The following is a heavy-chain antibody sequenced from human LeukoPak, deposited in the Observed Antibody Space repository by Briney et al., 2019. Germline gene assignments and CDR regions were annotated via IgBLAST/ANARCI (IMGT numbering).Heavy chain of an antibody. D-gene: IGHD3-10*01. CDR2: IYYSGST. V-gene: IGHV4-59*01. Sequence: PSETLSLTCTVSGGSISSYYWSWIRQPPGKGLEWIGYIYYSGSTNYNPSLKSRVTISVDTSKNQFSLKLSSVTAADTAVYYCARAGILRFGQGNYMDVWGKGTTVTVSS. J-gene: IGHJ6*03. CDR1: GGSISSYY. CDR3: ARAGILRFGQGNYMDV.